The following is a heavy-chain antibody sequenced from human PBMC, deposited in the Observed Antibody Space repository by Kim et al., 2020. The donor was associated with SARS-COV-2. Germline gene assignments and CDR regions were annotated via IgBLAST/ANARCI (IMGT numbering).Heavy chain of an antibody. Sequence: GGSLRLSCAASGFTFSSYAMHWVRQAPGKGLEWVAVISYDGSNKYYADSVKGRFTISRDNSKNTLYLQMNSLRAEDTAVYYCARGRGPVLEGLSRMVYG. CDR2: ISYDGSNK. V-gene: IGHV3-30-3*01. CDR1: GFTFSSYA. J-gene: IGHJ6*01. D-gene: IGHD3-3*01. CDR3: ARGRGPVLEGLSRMVYG.